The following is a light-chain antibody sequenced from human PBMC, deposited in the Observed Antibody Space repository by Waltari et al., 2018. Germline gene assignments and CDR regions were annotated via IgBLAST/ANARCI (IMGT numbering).Light chain of an antibody. Sequence: VLTQPPSASGTPGQRVTISCSGSSSNIGKNTVNWYQQLPGTAPKLVIYFNDQRPSGVPDRFSGSKSGTSASLAISGLQSEDEADFHCAVWDDSLNGLIFGGGTKLTVL. CDR1: SSNIGKNT. CDR3: AVWDDSLNGLI. J-gene: IGLJ2*01. CDR2: FND. V-gene: IGLV1-44*01.